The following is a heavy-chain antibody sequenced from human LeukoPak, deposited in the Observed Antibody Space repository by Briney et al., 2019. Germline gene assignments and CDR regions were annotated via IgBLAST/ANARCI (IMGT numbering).Heavy chain of an antibody. CDR2: ISWNSGSI. CDR3: AKGGPTVTNNPFDY. CDR1: GFTFDDYA. D-gene: IGHD4-17*01. J-gene: IGHJ4*02. Sequence: PGGSLRLSCAASGFTFDDYAMHWVRQAPGKGLEWVSGISWNSGSIGYADSVKGRFTISRDNAKNSLYLQMNSLRAEDTALYYCAKGGPTVTNNPFDYWGQGTLVTVSS. V-gene: IGHV3-9*01.